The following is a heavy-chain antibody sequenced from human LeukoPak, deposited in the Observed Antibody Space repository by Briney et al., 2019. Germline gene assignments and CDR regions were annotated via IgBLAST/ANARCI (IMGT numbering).Heavy chain of an antibody. CDR2: IIPLFGTE. CDR1: FGTFSSYA. CDR3: ARGGPPDYYDSSGYYTLFLGSYYFDY. D-gene: IGHD3-22*01. V-gene: IGHV1-69*05. Sequence: ASVKVSFKACFGTFSSYAISWVRQAPGQGLEWMGGIIPLFGTENYVQKFQGRVTITTDESTSTAYMELSCLRSEDTAVYYCARGGPPDYYDSSGYYTLFLGSYYFDYWGQGTLVTVSS. J-gene: IGHJ4*02.